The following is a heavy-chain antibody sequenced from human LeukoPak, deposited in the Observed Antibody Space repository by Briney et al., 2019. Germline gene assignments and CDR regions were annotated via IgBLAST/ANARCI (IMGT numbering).Heavy chain of an antibody. CDR1: GFTFSSYE. J-gene: IGHJ3*02. V-gene: IGHV3-48*03. CDR3: AREFGLRYFDWLLWGAFDI. D-gene: IGHD3-9*01. CDR2: ISSSGRTI. Sequence: PGGSLRLSCAASGFTFSSYEMNWVRQAPGKGLEWVSYISSSGRTIYYADSVKGRFTISRDNAKNSLYLQMNSLRAEDTAVYYCAREFGLRYFDWLLWGAFDIWGQGTMVTVSS.